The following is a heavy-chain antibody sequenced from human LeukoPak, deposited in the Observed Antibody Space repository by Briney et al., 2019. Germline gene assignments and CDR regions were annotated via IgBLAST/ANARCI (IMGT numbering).Heavy chain of an antibody. J-gene: IGHJ6*03. CDR1: GFTFSDYG. CDR2: IYYSGST. D-gene: IGHD2-15*01. Sequence: GSLRLSCVASGFTFSDYGMNWVRQAPGKGLEWIGYIYYSGSTNYNPSLKSRVTISVDTSKNQFSLKLSSVTAADTAVYYCARSVEGYCSGGSCYSYYYYMDVWGKGTTVTVSS. CDR3: ARSVEGYCSGGSCYSYYYYMDV. V-gene: IGHV4-59*01.